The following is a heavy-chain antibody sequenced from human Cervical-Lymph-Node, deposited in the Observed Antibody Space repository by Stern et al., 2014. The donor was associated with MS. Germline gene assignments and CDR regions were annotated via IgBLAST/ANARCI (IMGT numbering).Heavy chain of an antibody. CDR1: GFTFSYHA. CDR3: ARGGAVTTSDYYLDY. J-gene: IGHJ4*02. V-gene: IGHV3-30*01. Sequence: VQLVESGGGVAQPGRSLRLSCAASGFTFSYHAMHWVRQAPGKGLEWVALISYDGSDKNDADSVKGRFTISRDNSRNTLYLQMNSLRVDDTAVYYCARGGAVTTSDYYLDYWGQGILVTVSS. D-gene: IGHD4-17*01. CDR2: ISYDGSDK.